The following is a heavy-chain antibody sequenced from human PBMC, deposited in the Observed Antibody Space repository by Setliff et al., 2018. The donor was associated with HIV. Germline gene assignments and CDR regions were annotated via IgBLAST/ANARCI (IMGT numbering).Heavy chain of an antibody. CDR2: IHHSGTT. CDR1: GYSISSGYF. D-gene: IGHD1-26*01. V-gene: IGHV4-38-2*01. CDR3: ARGQDLGATWTGYYYYYMDV. J-gene: IGHJ6*03. Sequence: PSETLSLTCAVSGYSISSGYFWGWIRQPPGKGLEWIGSIHHSGTTYYNPSLKSRVTISVDTSKNQFSLKLTSVTAADTAVYYCARGQDLGATWTGYYYYYMDVWGKGTTVTVSS.